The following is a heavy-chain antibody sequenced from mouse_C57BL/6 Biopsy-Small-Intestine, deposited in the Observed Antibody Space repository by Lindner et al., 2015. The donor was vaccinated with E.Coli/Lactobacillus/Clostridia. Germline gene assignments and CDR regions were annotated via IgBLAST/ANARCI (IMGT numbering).Heavy chain of an antibody. J-gene: IGHJ1*01. CDR3: VRGGNVYGNWFDP. Sequence: SVKVSCKASGYTFTNYYMHWVRQAPGQGLEWMGIMNPTGGGSTTYAQKFEGRVTLTWDTSTRTAYMEISSLRSEDRALYYCVRGGNVYGNWFDPWGQGTLVTVSS. CDR1: GYTFTNYY. CDR2: MNPTGGGST. D-gene: IGHD2-10*02. V-gene: IGHV1-18*01.